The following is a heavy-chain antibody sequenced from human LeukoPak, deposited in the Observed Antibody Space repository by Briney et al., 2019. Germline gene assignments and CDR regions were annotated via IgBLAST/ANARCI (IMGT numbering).Heavy chain of an antibody. CDR1: GFTVSSNY. D-gene: IGHD1-7*01. CDR2: IYSGGST. J-gene: IGHJ4*02. V-gene: IGHV3-53*01. Sequence: GGSLRLSCAASGFTVSSNYMSWVRQAPGKGLEWVSVIYSGGSTYYADSVKGRFTIPRDNSKNTLYLQMNSLRAEDTAVYYCARQGWNYGSFDYWGQGTLVTVSS. CDR3: ARQGWNYGSFDY.